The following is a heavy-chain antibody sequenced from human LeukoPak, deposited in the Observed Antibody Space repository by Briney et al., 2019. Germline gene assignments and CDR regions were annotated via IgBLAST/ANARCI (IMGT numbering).Heavy chain of an antibody. CDR3: ARSYYDYVWGSYRHFYFDY. CDR2: IYTSGST. J-gene: IGHJ4*02. CDR1: GGSISSYY. D-gene: IGHD3-16*02. Sequence: SETLSLTCTVSGGSISSYYWSWIRQPAGKGLEWIGRIYTSGSTNYNPSLKSRVTMSVDTSKNQFSLKLSSVTAADTAVYYCARSYYDYVWGSYRHFYFDYWGQGTLVTGSS. V-gene: IGHV4-4*07.